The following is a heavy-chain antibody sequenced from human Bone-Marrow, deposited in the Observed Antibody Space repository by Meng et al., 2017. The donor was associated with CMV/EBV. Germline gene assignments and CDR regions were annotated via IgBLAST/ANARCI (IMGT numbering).Heavy chain of an antibody. D-gene: IGHD2-2*01. CDR3: ARRYCSSTSCYRASPWAFDI. J-gene: IGHJ3*02. CDR1: GYTFTGYG. V-gene: IGHV1-2*02. Sequence: ASVKVSCKASGYTFTGYGMHWVRQAPGQGLEWMGWINPNSGGTNYAQKFQGRVTMTRDTSISTAYMELSRLRSDDTAVYYCARRYCSSTSCYRASPWAFDIWAQGTMVTVSS. CDR2: INPNSGGT.